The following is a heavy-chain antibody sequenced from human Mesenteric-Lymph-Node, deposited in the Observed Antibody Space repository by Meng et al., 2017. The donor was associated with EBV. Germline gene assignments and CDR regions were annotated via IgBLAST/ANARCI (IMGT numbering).Heavy chain of an antibody. D-gene: IGHD1-1*01. J-gene: IGHJ4*02. CDR2: IIPVFGTA. V-gene: IGHV1-69*06. CDR1: GGNFGSYA. Sequence: AEVEQSGVSVNVSCQASGGNFGSYAICWGRQAPGKGLGWIGGIIPVFGTAKYAKKFQGRVTITADKSTSTAYMELSSLRSEDTAVYYCARDRGLERNDGIDYWGQGTLVTVSS. CDR3: ARDRGLERNDGIDY.